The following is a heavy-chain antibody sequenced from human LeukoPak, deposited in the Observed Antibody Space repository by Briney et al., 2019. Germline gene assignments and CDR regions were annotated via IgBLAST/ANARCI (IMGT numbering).Heavy chain of an antibody. J-gene: IGHJ5*02. CDR2: IYYSGST. CDR1: GGSISSYY. Sequence: SETLPLTCTVSGGSISSYYWSWIRQPPGKGLEWIGYIYYSGSTNYNPSLKSRVTISVDTSKNQFSLKLSSVTAADTAAYYCARYLDTPPPASSGWLYNWFDPWGQGTLVTVSS. V-gene: IGHV4-59*01. D-gene: IGHD6-19*01. CDR3: ARYLDTPPPASSGWLYNWFDP.